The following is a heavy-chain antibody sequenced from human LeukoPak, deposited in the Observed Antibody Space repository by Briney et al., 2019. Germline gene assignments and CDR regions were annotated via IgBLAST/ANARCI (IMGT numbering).Heavy chain of an antibody. D-gene: IGHD3-22*01. CDR3: AKDSVYYDNSSYPY. CDR1: GFTFDDYA. V-gene: IGHV3-9*01. J-gene: IGHJ4*02. CDR2: ITWNSDNI. Sequence: PGRSLRLSCAASGFTFDDYAMHWVRQAPGKGLEWVSGITWNSDNIEYADSVKGRFTISRDNSKNTLYLQMNSLRAEDTAVYYCAKDSVYYDNSSYPYWGQGTLVTVSS.